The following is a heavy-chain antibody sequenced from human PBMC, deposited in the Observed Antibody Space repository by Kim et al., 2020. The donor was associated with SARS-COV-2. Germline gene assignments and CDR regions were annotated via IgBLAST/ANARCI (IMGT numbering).Heavy chain of an antibody. CDR3: VRERRWELLGDYFDY. D-gene: IGHD1-26*01. J-gene: IGHJ4*02. V-gene: IGHV4-59*13. CDR2: IYDTGAP. Sequence: SETLSLTCNVSGGSTSSYYWSWIRQSPGKGLEWIGYIYDTGAPHYNSSLKSRVTMSLDTSRNQFSLKLNSVTAADTAKYYCVRERRWELLGDYFDYWGQGILVTVSS. CDR1: GGSTSSYY.